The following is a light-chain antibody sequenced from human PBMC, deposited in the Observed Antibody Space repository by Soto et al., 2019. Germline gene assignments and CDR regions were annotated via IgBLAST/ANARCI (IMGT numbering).Light chain of an antibody. J-gene: IGKJ2*01. CDR2: GAS. CDR1: QSVSSID. CDR3: QQYGSSPYT. Sequence: EIVLTQSPGTLSLSPGERATLSCRASQSVSSIDLAWYQQKPGQAPRLLIYGASSRATGIPDRFSGSGSGTDFTLTISRLEPEDFAVYYCQQYGSSPYTFGQGTKLEIK. V-gene: IGKV3-20*01.